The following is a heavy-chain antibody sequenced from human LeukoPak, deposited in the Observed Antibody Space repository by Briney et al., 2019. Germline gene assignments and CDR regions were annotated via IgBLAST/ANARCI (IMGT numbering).Heavy chain of an antibody. Sequence: PSETLSLTCTVSGGSISSSSYYWGWIRQPPGKGLEWIGSIYYSGSTYYNPSLKSRVTISVDMSKNQFSLKLSSVTAADTAVYYCASGRYYGSGSQYNWFDPWGQGTLVTVSS. CDR3: ASGRYYGSGSQYNWFDP. CDR1: GGSISSSSYY. V-gene: IGHV4-39*01. D-gene: IGHD3-10*01. J-gene: IGHJ5*02. CDR2: IYYSGST.